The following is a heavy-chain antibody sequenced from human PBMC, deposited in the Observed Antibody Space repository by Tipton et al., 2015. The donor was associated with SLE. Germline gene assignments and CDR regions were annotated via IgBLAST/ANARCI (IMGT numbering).Heavy chain of an antibody. V-gene: IGHV3-48*03. CDR3: ARDSRRHLYSNYFYYMDV. J-gene: IGHJ6*03. CDR2: IGDGRDPI. D-gene: IGHD2-15*01. CDR1: GFTFNSYE. Sequence: SLRLSCEASGFTFNSYEMNWVRQAPGEGLEWISYIGDGRDPIKYADSVRGRFTISRDNRKKSLFLQMNSLRAEDTAVYFCARDSRRHLYSNYFYYMDVWGNGTTVTVSS.